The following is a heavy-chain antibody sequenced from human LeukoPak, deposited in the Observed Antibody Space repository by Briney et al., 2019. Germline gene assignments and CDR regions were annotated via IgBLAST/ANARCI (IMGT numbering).Heavy chain of an antibody. Sequence: PGGSLRLSCAASGFTFSNYGLHWVRQAPGKGLEWVAFIRYDGSNKYYADSVKGRFTISRDNSENTLYLQMNSLRPEDTAVYYCAKDAPIGYWRQGTLVTVSS. J-gene: IGHJ4*02. CDR2: IRYDGSNK. CDR1: GFTFSNYG. CDR3: AKDAPIGY. D-gene: IGHD3-16*02. V-gene: IGHV3-30*02.